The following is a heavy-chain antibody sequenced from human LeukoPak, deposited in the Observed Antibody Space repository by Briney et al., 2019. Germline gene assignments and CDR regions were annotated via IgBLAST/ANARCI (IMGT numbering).Heavy chain of an antibody. CDR1: GYTLTELS. CDR2: FDPEDGET. D-gene: IGHD3-10*01. V-gene: IGHV1-24*01. J-gene: IGHJ4*02. CDR3: ATDRDYYGSGSYYRGPGKFDY. Sequence: ASVKVSCKVSGYTLTELSMHWVRQAPGKGLEWMGGFDPEDGETIYAQKFQGRVTMTEDTSTDTAYMELSSLRSEDTAVYYCATDRDYYGSGSYYRGPGKFDYWGQGTLVTVSS.